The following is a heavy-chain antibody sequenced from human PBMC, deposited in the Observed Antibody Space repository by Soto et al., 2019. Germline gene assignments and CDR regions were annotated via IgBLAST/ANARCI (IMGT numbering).Heavy chain of an antibody. CDR3: AKDPNGDYVGAFDI. Sequence: EVQLLESGGGLVQPGGSLRLSCAASGFSLRSYAMSWVRQAPGKGPEWVSGITASGGKTYYADSVKGRFTSSRNNSKKTLYLQMNSLRAEDTAVYFCAKDPNGDYVGAFDIWGQGTMVTVSS. V-gene: IGHV3-23*01. J-gene: IGHJ3*02. D-gene: IGHD4-17*01. CDR2: ITASGGKT. CDR1: GFSLRSYA.